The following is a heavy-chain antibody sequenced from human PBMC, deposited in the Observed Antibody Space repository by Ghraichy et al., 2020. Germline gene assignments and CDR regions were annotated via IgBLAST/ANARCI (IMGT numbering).Heavy chain of an antibody. CDR3: VREPNDVGVAEYFHF. CDR2: TSSDESKK. CDR1: GFTFSHYA. D-gene: IGHD2-8*01. V-gene: IGHV3-30-3*01. J-gene: IGHJ1*01. Sequence: GESLNISCAASGFTFSHYAMNWVRQTPGKGLEWVAHTSSDESKKQYADSVKGRFTISRDNSKNTLYLQMTSLRPEDTAVYYCVREPNDVGVAEYFHFWGQGTLVTVSS.